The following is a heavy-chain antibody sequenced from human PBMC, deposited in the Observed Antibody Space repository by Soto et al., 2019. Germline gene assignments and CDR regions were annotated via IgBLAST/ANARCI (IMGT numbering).Heavy chain of an antibody. V-gene: IGHV3-30*18. CDR3: AKVNLAAVTAGIGNAMGV. Sequence: QGQLVESGGGVVQPGTSLRLSCGASGFAFNGYGMHWVRQAPGKGLEWVAAISYDGQNRYYADSMRGRITISRDNSKNTLVLEMNGLRAEDTGVYYCAKVNLAAVTAGIGNAMGVWGRGTPVTVSS. D-gene: IGHD2-21*02. CDR2: ISYDGQNR. J-gene: IGHJ6*02. CDR1: GFAFNGYG.